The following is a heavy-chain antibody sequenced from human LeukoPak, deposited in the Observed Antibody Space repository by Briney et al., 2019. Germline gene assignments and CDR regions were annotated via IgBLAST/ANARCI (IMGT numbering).Heavy chain of an antibody. CDR1: GFTFSSYG. D-gene: IGHD5-24*01. J-gene: IGHJ4*02. CDR3: VKDDGWVQYAN. CDR2: IRTDGVTT. V-gene: IGHV3-23*01. Sequence: GGSLRLSCAASGFTFSSYGMHWVRQAPGKGLEWVSGIRTDGVTTYYADSVKGRVIISRDNSKNTVYLQMNSLSAEDAAVYYCVKDDGWVQYANWGQGTLVTVSS.